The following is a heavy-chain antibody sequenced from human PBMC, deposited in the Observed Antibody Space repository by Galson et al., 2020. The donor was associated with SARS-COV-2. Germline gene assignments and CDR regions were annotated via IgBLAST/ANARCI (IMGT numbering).Heavy chain of an antibody. CDR3: ARDMHCPSGACRFYGLDV. Sequence: GGSLRLSCAASGFTFSSYYMSWVRQAPGKGLEWVSSISSSSSYKYYADSVKGRFTVSRDNAKRSLFLQVNSLRVEDTAVYYCARDMHCPSGACRFYGLDVWGQGTTVTVSS. CDR2: ISSSSSYK. J-gene: IGHJ6*02. D-gene: IGHD2-8*01. CDR1: GFTFSSYY. V-gene: IGHV3-21*01.